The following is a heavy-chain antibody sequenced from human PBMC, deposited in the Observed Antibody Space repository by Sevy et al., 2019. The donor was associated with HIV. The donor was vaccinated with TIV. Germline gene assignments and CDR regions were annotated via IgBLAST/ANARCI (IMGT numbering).Heavy chain of an antibody. V-gene: IGHV3-49*04. D-gene: IGHD4-4*01. CDR3: TRSVTTIY. Sequence: GGSLRLSCTGSGFAFSDYALSWVRQAPGKGLEWVGFIRNKEYNGTTEYAASVKGRFFISRDDSKSVAYLDMNSLKTADTGLYYCTRSVTTIYWGRGTLVNVSS. J-gene: IGHJ4*02. CDR1: GFAFSDYA. CDR2: IRNKEYNGTT.